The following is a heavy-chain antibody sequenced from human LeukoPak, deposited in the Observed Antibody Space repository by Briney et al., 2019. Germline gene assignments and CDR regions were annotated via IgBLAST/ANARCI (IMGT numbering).Heavy chain of an antibody. V-gene: IGHV4-31*03. CDR3: ARGYDPPDP. CDR2: IYYSGST. J-gene: IGHJ5*02. Sequence: SETLSLTCTVSGGSISSGGYYWSWLRQHPGKGLEWIGYIYYSGSTYYNPSLKSRVTISVDTSKYHFSLKLSSVTAADTAVYYCARGYDPPDPWGQGPLVTVSS. D-gene: IGHD3-22*01. CDR1: GGSISSGGYY.